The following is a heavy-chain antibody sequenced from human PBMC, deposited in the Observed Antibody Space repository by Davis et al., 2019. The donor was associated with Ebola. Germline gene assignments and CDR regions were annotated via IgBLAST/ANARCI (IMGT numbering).Heavy chain of an antibody. J-gene: IGHJ4*02. CDR2: INPSGGST. V-gene: IGHV1-18*01. CDR1: GYTYTSYG. D-gene: IGHD2-8*02. Sequence: ASVKVSCMASGYTYTSYGISWVRQAPGQGLEWMGIINPSGGSTSYAQKIQGRVTMTTDTSTSTAYMGLSRLRSDDTAVYYCPRGGYCTGGICYYFDYWDQGTLVTVSS. CDR3: PRGGYCTGGICYYFDY.